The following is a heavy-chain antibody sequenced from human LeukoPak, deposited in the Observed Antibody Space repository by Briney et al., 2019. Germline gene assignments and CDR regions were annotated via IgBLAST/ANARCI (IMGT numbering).Heavy chain of an antibody. J-gene: IGHJ4*02. D-gene: IGHD6-13*01. CDR2: ISSSSSYI. CDR1: GFTFSSYS. V-gene: IGHV3-21*01. CDR3: AIRPSEGIAAAGDNY. Sequence: AGGSLRLSCAASGFTFSSYSMNWVRQAPGKGLEWVSSISSSSSYIYYADSVKGRFTISRDNAKNSLYLQMNSLRAEDTAVYYCAIRPSEGIAAAGDNYWGQGTLVTVPS.